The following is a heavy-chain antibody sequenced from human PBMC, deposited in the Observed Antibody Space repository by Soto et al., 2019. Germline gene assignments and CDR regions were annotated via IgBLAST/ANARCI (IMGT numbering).Heavy chain of an antibody. CDR3: ARGSALLFYYFDY. Sequence: SETLSLTCAVSGGSISAAGDSWSWLRQPPGKGLEWIGYIYYRAMPYYNPSLKSRVTISVDTSKNQFSLSMTSVTAADTAVYYCARGSALLFYYFDYWGQGTPVTVSS. D-gene: IGHD6-13*01. V-gene: IGHV4-30-4*01. CDR1: GGSISAAGDS. J-gene: IGHJ4*02. CDR2: IYYRAMP.